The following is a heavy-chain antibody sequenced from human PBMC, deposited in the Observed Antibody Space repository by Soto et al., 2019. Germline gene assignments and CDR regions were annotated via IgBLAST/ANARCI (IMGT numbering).Heavy chain of an antibody. CDR2: ISQSGTTI. Sequence: PGGSLRLSCATSGFTFTDHYMTWIRQAPGKGLEWVSYISQSGTTIHYADSVKGRFTVSRDNAQKSLYLQMDSLRAEDTAAYYCAADTFYYASSYWGQGTLVTVSS. CDR3: AADTFYYASSY. V-gene: IGHV3-11*01. CDR1: GFTFTDHY. D-gene: IGHD3-10*01. J-gene: IGHJ4*02.